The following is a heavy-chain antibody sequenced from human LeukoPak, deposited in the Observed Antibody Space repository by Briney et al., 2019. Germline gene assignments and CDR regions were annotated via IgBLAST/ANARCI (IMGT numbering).Heavy chain of an antibody. CDR2: IKHDGSEM. CDR1: GFTFSSYW. J-gene: IGHJ4*02. D-gene: IGHD3-10*01. Sequence: GGSLRLSCTASGFTFSSYWMSWVRQAPGMGPEWVANIKHDGSEMYFMDSVKGRFTISRDNAKNSLYLQMNSLRVEDTAVYYCARPSYTSGSYFDSWGQGTLVTVS. V-gene: IGHV3-7*01. CDR3: ARPSYTSGSYFDS.